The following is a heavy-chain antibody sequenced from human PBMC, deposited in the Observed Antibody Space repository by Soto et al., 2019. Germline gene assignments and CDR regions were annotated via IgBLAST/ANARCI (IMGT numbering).Heavy chain of an antibody. CDR3: ARDLLTAMEEDWFDP. V-gene: IGHV1-69*04. D-gene: IGHD5-18*01. J-gene: IGHJ5*02. CDR1: GGTFSSYT. CDR2: IIPILGIA. Sequence: ASVKVSCKASGGTFSSYTISWVRQAPGQGLGWMGRIIPILGIANYAQKFQGRVTITADKSTSTAYMELSSLRSEDTAVYYCARDLLTAMEEDWFDPWGQGTLVTVSS.